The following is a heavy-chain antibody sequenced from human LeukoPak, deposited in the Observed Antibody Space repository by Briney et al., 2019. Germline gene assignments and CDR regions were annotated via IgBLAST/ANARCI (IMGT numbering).Heavy chain of an antibody. CDR1: GFPFSSYA. J-gene: IGHJ6*02. D-gene: IGHD2-15*01. V-gene: IGHV3-64D*09. CDR2: ISDSGGST. CDR3: VRGYSFGPYGMDV. Sequence: GGSLRLSCSASGFPFSSYAMHWVRQAPGKGLEYVSAISDSGGSTYYADSVKGRFTISRDNSKNTLYLQMSSLRAEGTAVYFCVRGYSFGPYGMDVWGQGTTVTVSS.